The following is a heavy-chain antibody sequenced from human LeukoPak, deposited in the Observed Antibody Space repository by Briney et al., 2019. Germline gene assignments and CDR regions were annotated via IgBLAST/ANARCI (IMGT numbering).Heavy chain of an antibody. J-gene: IGHJ4*02. V-gene: IGHV1-69*13. Sequence: SVKVSCKASGGTLSSYAISWVRQAPGQGLEWMGGIIPIFGTANYAQKFQGRVTITADESTSTAYMELSSLRSEDTAVYYCTRESGSYHGNDYWGQGTLVTVSS. CDR1: GGTLSSYA. CDR2: IIPIFGTA. CDR3: TRESGSYHGNDY. D-gene: IGHD1-26*01.